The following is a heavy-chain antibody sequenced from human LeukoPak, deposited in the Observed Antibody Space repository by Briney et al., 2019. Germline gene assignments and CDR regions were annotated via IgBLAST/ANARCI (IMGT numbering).Heavy chain of an antibody. CDR3: ARDFRDYDSSGYYYENWFDP. CDR1: GYTFTSYG. CDR2: ISAYNGNT. D-gene: IGHD3-22*01. Sequence: GASVKVSCKASGYTFTSYGISWVRQAPGQGLERMGWISAYNGNTNYAQKLQGRVTMTTDTSTSTAYMELRSLRSDDTAVYYCARDFRDYDSSGYYYENWFDPWGQGTLVTVSS. V-gene: IGHV1-18*01. J-gene: IGHJ5*02.